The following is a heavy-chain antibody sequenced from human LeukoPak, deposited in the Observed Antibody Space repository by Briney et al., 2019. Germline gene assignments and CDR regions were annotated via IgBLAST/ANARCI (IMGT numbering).Heavy chain of an antibody. CDR1: GYTFTSYG. CDR3: ADRYFDL. J-gene: IGHJ2*01. Sequence: ASVKDSCKASGYTFTSYGVSWVRQAPGEGLEWMGWISAYNGNTNYAQKLQGRVTLTTDTSTSTAYMELRSLRSDDTAVYYCADRYFDLWGRGTLVTVSS. V-gene: IGHV1-18*01. CDR2: ISAYNGNT.